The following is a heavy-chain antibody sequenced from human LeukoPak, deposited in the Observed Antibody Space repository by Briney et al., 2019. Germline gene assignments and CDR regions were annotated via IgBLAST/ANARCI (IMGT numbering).Heavy chain of an antibody. Sequence: GGSLRLSCAASGFTVSSNYMSWVRQAPGKGLEWVSVIYSGGSTYYADSVKGRFTISRDNSKNTLYLQMNSLRAEDTAVYYCAREPVECSSTSCYKPHYYYGMDVWGQGTTVTVSS. CDR1: GFTVSSNY. D-gene: IGHD2-2*02. V-gene: IGHV3-66*01. J-gene: IGHJ6*02. CDR3: AREPVECSSTSCYKPHYYYGMDV. CDR2: IYSGGST.